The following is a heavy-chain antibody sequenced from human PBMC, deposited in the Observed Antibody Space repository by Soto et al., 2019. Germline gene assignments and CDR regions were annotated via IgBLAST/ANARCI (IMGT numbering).Heavy chain of an antibody. V-gene: IGHV1-69*12. CDR3: AREGLVLATSTVNSDHNYYAMHV. CDR2: IIPRSGTS. Sequence: QVQLVQSGAEVKKPGSSVKVSCKASGDTFSTYTITWVRQAPGQGLEWMGGIIPRSGTSNYAQKCQGRVTITADESTGTAYTELSSLRAEDTAVYHCAREGLVLATSTVNSDHNYYAMHVWGPGTTVTVSS. J-gene: IGHJ6*02. CDR1: GDTFSTYT. D-gene: IGHD3-3*02.